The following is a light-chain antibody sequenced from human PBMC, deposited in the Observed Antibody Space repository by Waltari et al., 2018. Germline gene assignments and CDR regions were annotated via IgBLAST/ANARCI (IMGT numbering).Light chain of an antibody. J-gene: IGKJ4*01. CDR2: DAT. Sequence: DIQMTQSPSSLSASVGDRVTITCQASQAISNHLIWYQHKPGKAPELLIFDATNLETGVPSRFRGSGSGTDFTLTIPSLQPEDFATYYCQQYDNLASFGGGTKVEIK. V-gene: IGKV1-33*01. CDR1: QAISNH. CDR3: QQYDNLAS.